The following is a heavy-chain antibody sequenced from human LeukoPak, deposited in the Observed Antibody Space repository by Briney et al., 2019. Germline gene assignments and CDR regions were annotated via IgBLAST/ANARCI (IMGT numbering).Heavy chain of an antibody. Sequence: NAGGSLRLSCAASGFTFSRYSMNWVRQAPGKGLEWVSSISISSNYIYYADSVKGRFTISRDNAKNSLYLQMNSLRAEDTAVYYCARAPSGSSDYWGQGTPVTVSS. CDR3: ARAPSGSSDY. J-gene: IGHJ4*02. V-gene: IGHV3-21*01. D-gene: IGHD3-10*01. CDR1: GFTFSRYS. CDR2: ISISSNYI.